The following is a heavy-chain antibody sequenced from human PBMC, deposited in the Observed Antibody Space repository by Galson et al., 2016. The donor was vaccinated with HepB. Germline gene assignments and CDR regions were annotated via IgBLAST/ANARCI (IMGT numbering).Heavy chain of an antibody. D-gene: IGHD1-26*01. Sequence: QSGAEVKKPGESLRISCKGSGYSFTSYWISWVRQMPGKGLEWMGRINPSDSYSDYSPSFHGHVTISADKSISTAYLQWSSLKASDTAMYYCASLRSGSLTSDSWGQGTLVTVSS. CDR2: INPSDSYS. CDR3: ASLRSGSLTSDS. CDR1: GYSFTSYW. J-gene: IGHJ4*02. V-gene: IGHV5-10-1*01.